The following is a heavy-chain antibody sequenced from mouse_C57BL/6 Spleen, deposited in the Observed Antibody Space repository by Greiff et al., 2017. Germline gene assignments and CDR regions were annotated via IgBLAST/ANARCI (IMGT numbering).Heavy chain of an antibody. Sequence: VHVKQSVAELVRPGASVKLSCTASGFNIKNTYMHWVKQRPEQGLEWIGRIDPANGNTKYAPKFQGKATITADTSSNTAYLQLSSLTSEDTAIYYCAPTMVTDGAFDYWGQGTTLTVSS. D-gene: IGHD2-9*01. CDR1: GFNIKNTY. J-gene: IGHJ2*01. CDR2: IDPANGNT. CDR3: APTMVTDGAFDY. V-gene: IGHV14-3*01.